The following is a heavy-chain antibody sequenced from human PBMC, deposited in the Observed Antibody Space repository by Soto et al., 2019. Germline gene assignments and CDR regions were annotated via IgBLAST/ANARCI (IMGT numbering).Heavy chain of an antibody. CDR3: AREGTYYYYGMDV. D-gene: IGHD1-1*01. J-gene: IGHJ6*02. Sequence: PSETLSLTCAVSGGSISSSNWWSWVRQPPGKGLEWIGEIYHSGSTNYNPSLKSRVTISVDKSKNQFSLKLSSVTAADTAVYYCAREGTYYYYGMDVWGQGTTVTVSS. CDR1: GGSISSSNW. V-gene: IGHV4-4*02. CDR2: IYHSGST.